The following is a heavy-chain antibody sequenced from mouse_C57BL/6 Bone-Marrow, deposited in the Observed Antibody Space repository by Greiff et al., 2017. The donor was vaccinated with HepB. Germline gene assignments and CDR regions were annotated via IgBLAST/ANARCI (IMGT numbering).Heavy chain of an antibody. CDR3: ARKGDYYGSSYWYFDV. J-gene: IGHJ1*03. Sequence: EVQRVESGGGLVQPGGSLKLSCAASGFTFSDYGMAWVRQAPRKGPEWVAFLSNLAYSIYYADTVTGRFTISRENAKNTLYLEMSSLRSEDTAMYYCARKGDYYGSSYWYFDVWGTGTTVTVSS. V-gene: IGHV5-15*01. D-gene: IGHD1-1*01. CDR1: GFTFSDYG. CDR2: LSNLAYSI.